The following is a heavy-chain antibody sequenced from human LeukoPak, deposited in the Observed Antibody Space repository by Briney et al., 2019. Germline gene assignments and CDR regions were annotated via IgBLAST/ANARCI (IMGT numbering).Heavy chain of an antibody. CDR1: GFTFSSYG. CDR2: VRYDGSNK. V-gene: IGHV3-30*02. J-gene: IGHJ6*03. D-gene: IGHD3-3*01. CDR3: VKEGPTEWNYYYYYMDV. Sequence: PGGSLRLSCAASGFTFSSYGMHWVRQAPGKGLEWVAFVRYDGSNKYYADSVKGRFTISRDNSKNTLYLQMNSLRAEDTAVYYCVKEGPTEWNYYYYYMDVWGKGTTVTVSS.